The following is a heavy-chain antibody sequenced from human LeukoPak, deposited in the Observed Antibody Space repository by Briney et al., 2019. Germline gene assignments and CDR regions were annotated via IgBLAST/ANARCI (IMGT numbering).Heavy chain of an antibody. Sequence: ASVKVSCKASGYTFTSYDINWVRQATGQGLEWMGWMNPNSGNTGYAQKFQGRVTITRNTSISTAYMELSSLRSEDTAVYYCAKESSLLVLWYGDYFDYWGQGTLVTVSS. CDR3: AKESSLLVLWYGDYFDY. D-gene: IGHD2-21*01. CDR1: GYTFTSYD. CDR2: MNPNSGNT. J-gene: IGHJ4*02. V-gene: IGHV1-8*03.